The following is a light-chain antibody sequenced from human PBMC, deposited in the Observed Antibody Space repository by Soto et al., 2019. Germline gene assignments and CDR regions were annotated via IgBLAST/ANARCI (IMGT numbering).Light chain of an antibody. J-gene: IGKJ4*01. CDR2: GAS. V-gene: IGKV1-17*03. Sequence: DIRVTQSPSSVSASVGDRVTITCRASQDISCYLSWYQHKPGRTPELLIHGASRLQSGVPSRFSGSGFGTEFTLTISSLQPEDFATYYCLQNNSYPRTFGGGTKVDIK. CDR1: QDISCY. CDR3: LQNNSYPRT.